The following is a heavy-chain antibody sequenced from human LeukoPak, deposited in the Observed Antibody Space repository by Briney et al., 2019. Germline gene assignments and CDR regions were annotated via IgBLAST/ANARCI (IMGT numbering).Heavy chain of an antibody. Sequence: GGSLRLSCAASGFTFSSYSMSWVRQAPGKGLEWVSSISTSSSYIYYADSVKGRFTISRDNAKNSLYLQMNSLRAEDTAVYYCARDLSDMDAFDIWGQGTMVTVSS. V-gene: IGHV3-21*01. J-gene: IGHJ3*02. CDR2: ISTSSSYI. CDR3: ARDLSDMDAFDI. D-gene: IGHD2/OR15-2a*01. CDR1: GFTFSSYS.